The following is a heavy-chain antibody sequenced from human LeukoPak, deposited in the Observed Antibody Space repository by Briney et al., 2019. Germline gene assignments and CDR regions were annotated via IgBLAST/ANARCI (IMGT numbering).Heavy chain of an antibody. CDR2: ISGSGGST. Sequence: PGGSLRLSCAASGFTFSSYGMSWARQAPGKGLEWVSAISGSGGSTYYADSVKGRFTISRDNSKNTLYLQMNSLRAEDTAVYYCAKAPYSGSYYPFDYWGQGTLVTVSS. V-gene: IGHV3-23*01. CDR3: AKAPYSGSYYPFDY. D-gene: IGHD1-26*01. J-gene: IGHJ4*02. CDR1: GFTFSSYG.